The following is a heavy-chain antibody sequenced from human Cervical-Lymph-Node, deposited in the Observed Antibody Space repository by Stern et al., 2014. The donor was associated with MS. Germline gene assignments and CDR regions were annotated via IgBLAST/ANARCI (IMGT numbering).Heavy chain of an antibody. D-gene: IGHD2-2*01. V-gene: IGHV4-61*08. Sequence: QVQLQESGPGLVKPSETLSLTCTVSGGSVHSGDYYWSWIRQPPGKGLEWIGFIYYSGTTNYNPALKSRVTVSFDTSTNQFSLRLSSVTAADTAIYYCARASGCSNTACYADFQHWGQGTLVTVSS. CDR1: GGSVHSGDYY. J-gene: IGHJ1*01. CDR3: ARASGCSNTACYADFQH. CDR2: IYYSGTT.